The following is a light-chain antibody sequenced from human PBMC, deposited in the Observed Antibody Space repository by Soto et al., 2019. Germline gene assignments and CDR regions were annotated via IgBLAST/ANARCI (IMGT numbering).Light chain of an antibody. CDR1: TSNIGTYY. CDR3: GTWDNGLTSVT. J-gene: IGLJ2*01. Sequence: QPVLTQPPSVSAASGQKVSISCSGSTSNIGTYYVSWCQHVPGTAPTLLIYDNHKRPSGISDRFSGSKSGTSATLDITGLQAGDEADYYCGTWDNGLTSVTFGGGTKLTVL. CDR2: DNH. V-gene: IGLV1-51*01.